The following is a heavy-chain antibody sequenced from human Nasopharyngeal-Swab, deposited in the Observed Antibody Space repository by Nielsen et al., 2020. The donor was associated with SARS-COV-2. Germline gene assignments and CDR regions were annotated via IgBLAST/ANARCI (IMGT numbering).Heavy chain of an antibody. CDR3: TRCGGGCYSGRDY. CDR2: VRSKGNNYAT. J-gene: IGHJ4*02. Sequence: GGSLRLSCAASGFTFSDSAIHWVRQASGKGLEWVGRVRSKGNNYATAYSASVKGRFIIFRDDPTNTAYLQMNSLKTEDTAMYYCTRCGGGCYSGRDYWDQGTLVTVSS. D-gene: IGHD2-15*01. V-gene: IGHV3-73*01. CDR1: GFTFSDSA.